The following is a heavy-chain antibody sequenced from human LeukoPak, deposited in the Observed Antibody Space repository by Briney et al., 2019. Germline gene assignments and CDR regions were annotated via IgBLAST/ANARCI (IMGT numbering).Heavy chain of an antibody. CDR3: AKLNYYDSSGYSYDDY. V-gene: IGHV3-30*18. D-gene: IGHD3-22*01. CDR1: GFTFSSYG. CDR2: ISYDGSNK. Sequence: GGSLRLSCAASGFTFSSYGMHWVRQAPGMGLEWVAVISYDGSNKYYADSVKGRFTISRDNSKNTLYLQMNSLRAEDTAVYYCAKLNYYDSSGYSYDDYWGQGTLVTVSS. J-gene: IGHJ4*02.